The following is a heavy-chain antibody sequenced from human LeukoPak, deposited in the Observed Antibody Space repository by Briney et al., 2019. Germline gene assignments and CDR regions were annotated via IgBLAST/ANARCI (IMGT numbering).Heavy chain of an antibody. CDR1: GGTFSCYA. J-gene: IGHJ5*02. Sequence: SVKVSCKASGGTFSCYAISWVRQAPGQGLEWMGRIIPIFGIANYAQKFQGRVTITADRSTSTAYMELSSLRSEDTAVYYCARDRYNWNDDPNWFDPWGQGTLVTVSS. V-gene: IGHV1-69*04. D-gene: IGHD1-20*01. CDR2: IIPIFGIA. CDR3: ARDRYNWNDDPNWFDP.